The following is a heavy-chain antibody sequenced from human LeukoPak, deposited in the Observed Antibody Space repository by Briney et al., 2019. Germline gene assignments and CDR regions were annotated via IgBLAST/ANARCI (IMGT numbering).Heavy chain of an antibody. CDR1: GGSFSGYY. V-gene: IGHV4-34*01. D-gene: IGHD5-12*01. CDR2: INHSGST. J-gene: IGHJ4*02. Sequence: SETLSLTCAVYGGSFSGYYWSWIRQPPGKGLEWIGEINHSGSTNYNPSLKSRVTISVDTSKNQFSLELSSVTAADTAVYYCARGWLRFHYYFDYWGQGTLVTVSS. CDR3: ARGWLRFHYYFDY.